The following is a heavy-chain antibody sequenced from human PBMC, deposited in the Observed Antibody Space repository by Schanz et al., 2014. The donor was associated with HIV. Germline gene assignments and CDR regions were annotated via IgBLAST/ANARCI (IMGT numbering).Heavy chain of an antibody. CDR1: GYTFSSND. J-gene: IGHJ3*02. Sequence: QVQLVQSGAGVKKPGASVRVSCKASGYTFSSNDINWVRQATGQGLEWMGWMNPNSGNTGYAEKFQGRLTMTRNTSISTAYMELSSLRSEDTAVYYCARGLGDSSSSEPFDIWGQGTKVTVSS. V-gene: IGHV1-8*02. CDR2: MNPNSGNT. D-gene: IGHD6-6*01. CDR3: ARGLGDSSSSEPFDI.